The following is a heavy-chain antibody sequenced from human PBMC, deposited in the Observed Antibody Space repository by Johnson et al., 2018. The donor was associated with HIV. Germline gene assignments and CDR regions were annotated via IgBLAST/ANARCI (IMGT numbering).Heavy chain of an antibody. V-gene: IGHV3-30-3*01. D-gene: IGHD3-9*01. CDR1: GFTFSSYA. CDR2: ISYDGSNK. CDR3: ARVLTTRGAFDI. Sequence: QVQLVESGGGVVQPGRSLRLSCAASGFTFSSYAMHWVRQAPGKGLEWVAVISYDGSNKYYADSVKGRFTISRDNSKNTLDLQMNSLRAEDTDVYYCARVLTTRGAFDIWGQGTMVTVSS. J-gene: IGHJ3*02.